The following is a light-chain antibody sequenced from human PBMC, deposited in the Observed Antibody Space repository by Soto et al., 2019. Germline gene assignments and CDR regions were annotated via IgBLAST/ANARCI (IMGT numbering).Light chain of an antibody. V-gene: IGLV1-40*01. CDR3: QSYDSSLSGGV. CDR1: SYNIGAGYD. Sequence: QSVLTQPPSVSGAPGQRVTISCTGSSYNIGAGYDVHWYQQLPETAPKLLIYGNNNRPSGVPDRFSGSKSGTSASLAITGLQAEDEADYYCQSYDSSLSGGVFGGGTKLTVL. CDR2: GNN. J-gene: IGLJ3*02.